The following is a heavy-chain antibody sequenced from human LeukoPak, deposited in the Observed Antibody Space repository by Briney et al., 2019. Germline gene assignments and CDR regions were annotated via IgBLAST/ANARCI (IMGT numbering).Heavy chain of an antibody. CDR1: GFTFSSYW. Sequence: GGSLRLSCVASGFTFSSYWMSWVRQAPGKGLEWVATIKKDGSKKEYVDSMKGRFTISRDNSKNTLYLQMNSLRVEDTAVYYCAKYLSVKGPPYALEVWGQGTTVTVSS. J-gene: IGHJ6*02. CDR2: IKKDGSKK. V-gene: IGHV3-7*05. CDR3: AKYLSVKGPPYALEV. D-gene: IGHD2/OR15-2a*01.